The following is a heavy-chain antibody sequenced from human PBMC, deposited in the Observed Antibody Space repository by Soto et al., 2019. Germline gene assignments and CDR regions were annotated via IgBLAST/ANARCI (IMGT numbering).Heavy chain of an antibody. CDR3: AKDRRVTLYGGKGNYFDY. J-gene: IGHJ4*02. CDR2: ISWDGGST. V-gene: IGHV3-43*01. Sequence: HPGGSLRLSCAASGFTFDDYTMHWVRQAPGKGLEWVSLISWDGGSTYYADSVKGRFTISRDNSKNSLYLQMNSLRTEDTALYYCAKDRRVTLYGGKGNYFDYWGQGTLVTVSS. CDR1: GFTFDDYT. D-gene: IGHD4-17*01.